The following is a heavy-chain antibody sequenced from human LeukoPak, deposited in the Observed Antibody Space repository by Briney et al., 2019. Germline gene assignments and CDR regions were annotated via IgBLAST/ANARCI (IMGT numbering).Heavy chain of an antibody. CDR2: ISGSGGST. D-gene: IGHD7-27*01. CDR1: GFTFSSYA. Sequence: GGSLRLSCAASGFTFSSYAMSWVRQAPGKGLEWVSAISGSGGSTYYADSVKGRFAISRDNSKNTLYLQMNSLRAEDTAVYYCAKTGAGYYYMDVWGKGTTVTVSS. CDR3: AKTGAGYYYMDV. J-gene: IGHJ6*03. V-gene: IGHV3-23*01.